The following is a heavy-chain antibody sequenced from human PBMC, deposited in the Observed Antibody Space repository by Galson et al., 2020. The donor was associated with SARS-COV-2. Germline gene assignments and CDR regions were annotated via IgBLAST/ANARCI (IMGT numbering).Heavy chain of an antibody. D-gene: IGHD1-26*01. Sequence: GESLKIPCAAPGFPFSNYVMHWVRQAPGKGPEWVPVISSDGSNSFYADSLKGRFTISRDNSKSTLYLQMNSLRAEDTAVYYCARGGEWELPYYFDYWGQGTLVTVSS. V-gene: IGHV3-30*04. CDR2: ISSDGSNS. J-gene: IGHJ4*02. CDR3: ARGGEWELPYYFDY. CDR1: GFPFSNYV.